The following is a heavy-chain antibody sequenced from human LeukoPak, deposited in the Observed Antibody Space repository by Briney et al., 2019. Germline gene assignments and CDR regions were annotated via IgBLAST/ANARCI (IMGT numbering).Heavy chain of an antibody. CDR3: ARDGSGYSSGWRPGFDY. V-gene: IGHV1-69*13. CDR1: GGTFSSYA. J-gene: IGHJ4*02. D-gene: IGHD6-19*01. CDR2: IIPIFGTA. Sequence: SVKVSCKASGGTFSSYAISWVRQAPGQGLEWMGGIIPIFGTANYVQKFQGRVTITADESTSTAYMELSSLRSEDTAVYYCARDGSGYSSGWRPGFDYWGQGTLVTVSS.